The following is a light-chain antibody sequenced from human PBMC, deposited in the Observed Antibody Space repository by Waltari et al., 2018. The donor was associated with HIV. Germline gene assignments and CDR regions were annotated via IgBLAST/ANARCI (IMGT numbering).Light chain of an antibody. V-gene: IGLV1-40*01. CDR2: DNR. J-gene: IGLJ2*01. CDR3: QSYGNSLSNVV. CDR1: NSNIGAGYD. Sequence: QSVLTQPPSVSGAPGQRVTISCTGSNSNIGAGYDAHWYQQLPGSAPKVLMFDNRMRPSEVPDRWSCSKSGTSASLVITGLQAADEAVYYCQSYGNSLSNVVFGGGTKLIVL.